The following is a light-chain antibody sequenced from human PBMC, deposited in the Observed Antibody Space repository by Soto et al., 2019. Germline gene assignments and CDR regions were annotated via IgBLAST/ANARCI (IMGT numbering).Light chain of an antibody. CDR2: GNI. CDR1: SSNIGAGYD. CDR3: QSHDTSLSVLVV. V-gene: IGLV1-40*01. J-gene: IGLJ2*01. Sequence: QSVLTQPPSVSGAPGQRVTISCTGSSSNIGAGYDVHWYQQLPGTAPKLLIYGNINRPSGVPDRFSGSRSGTSASQAITGLQAEAEADYYCQSHDTSLSVLVVFGGGTKVTVL.